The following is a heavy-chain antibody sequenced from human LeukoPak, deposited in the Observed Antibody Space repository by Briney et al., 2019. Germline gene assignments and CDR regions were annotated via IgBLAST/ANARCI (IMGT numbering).Heavy chain of an antibody. D-gene: IGHD5-24*01. CDR2: ISYDGSNK. Sequence: GGSLRLSCAASGFTFSSYAMHWVRQAPGKGLEWVAVISYDGSNKCYADSVKGRFTISRDNSKNTLYLQMNSLRAEDTAVYYCARELRDGWGTWFDPWGQGTLVTVSS. J-gene: IGHJ5*02. CDR3: ARELRDGWGTWFDP. CDR1: GFTFSSYA. V-gene: IGHV3-30-3*01.